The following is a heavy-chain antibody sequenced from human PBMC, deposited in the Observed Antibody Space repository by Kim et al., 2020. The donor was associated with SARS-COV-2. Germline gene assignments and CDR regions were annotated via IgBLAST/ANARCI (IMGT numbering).Heavy chain of an antibody. Sequence: SETLSLTCTVSGGSISSSSYYWGWIRQTPGKGLEWIGSIYYSGSTYYNPSLQSRVTISVDTSKNQFSLKLSSVTAADTAVYYCARARNDYGDYDPNY. D-gene: IGHD4-17*01. CDR1: GGSISSSSYY. J-gene: IGHJ4*01. V-gene: IGHV4-39*07. CDR3: ARARNDYGDYDPNY. CDR2: IYYSGST.